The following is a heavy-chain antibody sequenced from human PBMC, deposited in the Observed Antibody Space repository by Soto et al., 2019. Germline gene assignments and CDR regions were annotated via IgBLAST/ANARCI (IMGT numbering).Heavy chain of an antibody. CDR3: ARERIVGATVSWFDP. D-gene: IGHD1-26*01. Sequence: QVQLVQSGAEVKKPGSSVKVSCKASGGTFSSYTISWVRQAPGQVLEWMGRIIPILGIANYAQKFQGRVTITADKSTSTAYMELSRLRSADTAVYYCARERIVGATVSWFDPWGQGTLVTVSS. CDR1: GGTFSSYT. J-gene: IGHJ5*02. V-gene: IGHV1-69*08. CDR2: IIPILGIA.